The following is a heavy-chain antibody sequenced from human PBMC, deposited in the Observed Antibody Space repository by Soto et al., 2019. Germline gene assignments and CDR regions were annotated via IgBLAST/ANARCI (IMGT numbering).Heavy chain of an antibody. D-gene: IGHD6-19*01. Sequence: QVQLVQSGAEVKKPGASVKVSCKASGYTFTSYYMHWVRQAPGQGLEWMGIINPSGGSTSYAQKFQGRVTMTRDTSTSTVYMELSSLRSEDTAVYYCARVSGSVAGRGRYFDYWGQGTLVTVSS. V-gene: IGHV1-46*01. CDR3: ARVSGSVAGRGRYFDY. CDR2: INPSGGST. CDR1: GYTFTSYY. J-gene: IGHJ4*02.